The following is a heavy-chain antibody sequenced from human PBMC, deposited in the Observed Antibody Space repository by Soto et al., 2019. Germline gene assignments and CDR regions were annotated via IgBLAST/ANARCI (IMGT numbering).Heavy chain of an antibody. V-gene: IGHV3-21*01. D-gene: IGHD3-10*01. J-gene: IGHJ5*02. Sequence: EVQLVESGGGLVKPGGSLRLSCAASGFTFNTYSMNWVRQAPGKGLEWVSSISISSSYIYYADSVKGRFTISRDNAKNSRYLQMNSLRAEDTAVYYWARDTYFYGSGSYGPWGQGTLVTVSS. CDR1: GFTFNTYS. CDR2: ISISSSYI. CDR3: ARDTYFYGSGSYGP.